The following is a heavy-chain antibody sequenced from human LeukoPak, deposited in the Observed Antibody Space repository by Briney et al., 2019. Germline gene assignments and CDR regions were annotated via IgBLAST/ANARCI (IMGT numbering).Heavy chain of an antibody. J-gene: IGHJ4*02. CDR3: ARVGYSGSPGDY. D-gene: IGHD1-26*01. Sequence: GGSLRLSCAASGLTFSRYWMTWIRQAPGKGLEWVSYISSRSGSSIYYGDSVKGRFTVSRDNAKNSLYLQLNSLRGEDTAVYYCARVGYSGSPGDYWGQGTLVTVSS. V-gene: IGHV3-48*04. CDR2: ISSRSGSSI. CDR1: GLTFSRYW.